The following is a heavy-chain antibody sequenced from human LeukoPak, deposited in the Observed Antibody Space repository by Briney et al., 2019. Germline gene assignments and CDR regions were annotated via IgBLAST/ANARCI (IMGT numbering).Heavy chain of an antibody. D-gene: IGHD5-18*01. CDR1: GGSISHYY. J-gene: IGHJ4*02. Sequence: SETLSLTCTISGGSISHYYWSWIRQPPGKGLEWIGYIYYSGSTNYNPSLNSRVNISLDTSKNQFSLRLSSVTAADTAVYYCVRQTAKNVDTARFDYWGQGTLVTVSS. CDR3: VRQTAKNVDTARFDY. V-gene: IGHV4-59*08. CDR2: IYYSGST.